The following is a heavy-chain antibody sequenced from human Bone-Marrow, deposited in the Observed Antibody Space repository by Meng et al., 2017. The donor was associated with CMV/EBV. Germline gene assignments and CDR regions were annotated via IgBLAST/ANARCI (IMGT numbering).Heavy chain of an antibody. CDR2: ISYSGTT. J-gene: IGHJ4*02. CDR3: ANYRSGSMLDY. Sequence: CPVSDGSFSSRTYYWGWIRQPPGKGLGWIGSISYSGTTYYNPSLKSRVTISLDTSKNHFSLNLISVTAADSAVYYCANYRSGSMLDYWGRGALVTVSS. D-gene: IGHD2/OR15-2a*01. V-gene: IGHV4-39*07. CDR1: DGSFSSRTYY.